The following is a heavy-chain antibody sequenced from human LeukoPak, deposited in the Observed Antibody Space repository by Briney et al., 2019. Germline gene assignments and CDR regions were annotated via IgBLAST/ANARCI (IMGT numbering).Heavy chain of an antibody. J-gene: IGHJ4*02. D-gene: IGHD3-9*01. V-gene: IGHV4-59*08. CDR2: IYYSGST. CDR3: ASRAAAYYDILTGSEDYYFDY. CDR1: GGSISSYY. Sequence: PSETLSLTSTVSGGSISSYYWSWIRQPPGKGLEWIGYIYYSGSTNYNPSLKSRVTISVDTSKNQFSLKLSSVTAADTAVYYCASRAAAYYDILTGSEDYYFDYWGQGTLVTVSS.